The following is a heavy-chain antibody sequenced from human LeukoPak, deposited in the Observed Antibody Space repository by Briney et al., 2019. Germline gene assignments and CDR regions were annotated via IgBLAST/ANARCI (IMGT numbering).Heavy chain of an antibody. J-gene: IGHJ4*02. CDR1: GYTLTSYD. CDR3: TRETSSRYFDY. Sequence: ASVKVSCKASGYTLTSYDINWVRQATGQGLEWMGWMNPNSGRTGYAQNFQGRITITRNTSISTAYMELSSLRSEDTAVYYCTRETSSRYFDYWGQGTLVTVPS. V-gene: IGHV1-8*01. CDR2: MNPNSGRT.